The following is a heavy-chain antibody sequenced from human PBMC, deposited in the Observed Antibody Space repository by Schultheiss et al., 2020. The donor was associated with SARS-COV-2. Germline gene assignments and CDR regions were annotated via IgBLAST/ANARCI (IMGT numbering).Heavy chain of an antibody. D-gene: IGHD2-15*01. CDR3: ARDGPPPVVGLLDY. CDR1: GFTFSSYA. Sequence: GGSLRLSCAASGFTFSSYAMHWVRQAPGKGLEWVAVISYDGSNKYYADSVKGRFTISRDNSKNTLYLQMNSLRAEDTAVYYCARDGPPPVVGLLDYWGQGTLVTVSS. CDR2: ISYDGSNK. V-gene: IGHV3-30*07. J-gene: IGHJ4*02.